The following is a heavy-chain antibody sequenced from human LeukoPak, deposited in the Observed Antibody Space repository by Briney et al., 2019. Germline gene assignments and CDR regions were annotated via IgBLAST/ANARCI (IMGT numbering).Heavy chain of an antibody. CDR2: ISSNGGST. J-gene: IGHJ6*02. V-gene: IGHV3-64*01. CDR3: ARGTAYYYDSSGTDV. Sequence: GGSLRLSCAASGFTLSSYAMHWVRQAPGKGLEYVSAISSNGGSTYYVNSVKGRFTISRDNSKNTLYLQMGSLRAEDMAVYYCARGTAYYYDSSGTDVWGQGTTVTVSS. CDR1: GFTLSSYA. D-gene: IGHD3-22*01.